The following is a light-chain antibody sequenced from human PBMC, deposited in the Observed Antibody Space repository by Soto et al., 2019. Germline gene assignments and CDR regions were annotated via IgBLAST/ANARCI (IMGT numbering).Light chain of an antibody. J-gene: IGKJ1*01. V-gene: IGKV3-15*01. Sequence: LTQSRVPLSVSPGERVTVSCRASQSISRSLGWYQHKPGQGPSLLIYGTSTWAGGVPARFSGGGSGTEFTLTITSLQSEDFAVYYCHQYNGWPRTFGQGTKVDIK. CDR1: QSISRS. CDR3: HQYNGWPRT. CDR2: GTS.